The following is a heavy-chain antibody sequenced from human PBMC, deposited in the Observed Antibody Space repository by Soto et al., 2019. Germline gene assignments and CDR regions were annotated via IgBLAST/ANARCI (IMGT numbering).Heavy chain of an antibody. Sequence: EVQLVESGGGLVKPGGSLRLSCAASGFTFSSYSMNWVRQAPGKGLEWVSSISSSGATIYYADSVKGRFTISRDNAKTSLYLQINSLRDEDTAVYYCARGKRGSYFGIRFNWFDSWGQGTVVTVSS. D-gene: IGHD1-26*01. CDR2: ISSSGATI. CDR1: GFTFSSYS. J-gene: IGHJ5*01. CDR3: ARGKRGSYFGIRFNWFDS. V-gene: IGHV3-21*01.